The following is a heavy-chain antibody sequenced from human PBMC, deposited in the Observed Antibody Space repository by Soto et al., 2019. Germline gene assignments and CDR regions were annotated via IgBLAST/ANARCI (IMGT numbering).Heavy chain of an antibody. Sequence: PSEPQSLTCTVSGASISGTSYYWGWIRQPPGKGLEWIASMFYNGTTYYNPSLKSRVTMSMDTSKNLFSLKLTSVTATDTAVYYCAPETSGWFFDYWGQGTLVTVSS. CDR2: MFYNGTT. CDR1: GASISGTSYY. V-gene: IGHV4-39*02. D-gene: IGHD3-22*01. CDR3: APETSGWFFDY. J-gene: IGHJ4*02.